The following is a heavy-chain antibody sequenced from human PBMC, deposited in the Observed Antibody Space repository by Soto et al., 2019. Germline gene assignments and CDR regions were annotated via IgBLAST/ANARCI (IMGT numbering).Heavy chain of an antibody. CDR2: IYYTGSI. CDR3: ATLPPRIVVSLLPIPT. D-gene: IGHD2-21*01. CDR1: GGSISSYY. J-gene: IGHJ5*02. V-gene: IGHV4-59*12. Sequence: SETLSLTCTVSGGSISSYYWNWIRQSPGKGLEWIGYIYYTGSINYNPSLKSRVTISMDTSKNQFSLKLSSVTAADTAVYYCATLPPRIVVSLLPIPTWGQGILVTVSS.